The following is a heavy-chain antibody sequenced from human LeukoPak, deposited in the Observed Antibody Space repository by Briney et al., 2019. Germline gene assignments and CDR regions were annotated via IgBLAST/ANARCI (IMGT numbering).Heavy chain of an antibody. Sequence: GGSLRLSCAASGLTFKNFDMNWVRQAPGKGLEWISYISNSGYTIKYADSVKGRFTISRDNAKNLLYLQMDSLRVEDTAVYFCARGWELLSWFDPWGQGTLVIVSS. D-gene: IGHD1-26*01. V-gene: IGHV3-48*03. CDR2: ISNSGYTI. CDR3: ARGWELLSWFDP. CDR1: GLTFKNFD. J-gene: IGHJ5*02.